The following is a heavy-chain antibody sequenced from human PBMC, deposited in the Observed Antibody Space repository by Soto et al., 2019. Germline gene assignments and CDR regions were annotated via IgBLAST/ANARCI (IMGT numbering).Heavy chain of an antibody. CDR3: ARDCIFLPLHYYYYGMDV. CDR2: ISAYNGNT. CDR1: GYTFTSYG. D-gene: IGHD2-15*01. Sequence: ASVKVSCKASGYTFTSYGISWVRQAPGQGLEWMGWISAYNGNTNYAQKLQGRVTMTTDTSTSTAYMELRSLRSDDTAVYYCARDCIFLPLHYYYYGMDVSGQGTTVTVSS. J-gene: IGHJ6*02. V-gene: IGHV1-18*04.